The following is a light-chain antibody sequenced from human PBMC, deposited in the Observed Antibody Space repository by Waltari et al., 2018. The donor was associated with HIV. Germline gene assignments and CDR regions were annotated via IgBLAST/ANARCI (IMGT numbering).Light chain of an antibody. J-gene: IGKJ4*01. Sequence: DIQMTQSPSSLPASIGDRVTITCQTSQDIGNYLSWYQQKPGNAPTLLSFHASNLEAGVPSRFSGRGSGTLFAFTVASLQAEDIASYFCRQYHTLPLTFGGGSRVQIK. CDR1: QDIGNY. CDR3: RQYHTLPLT. CDR2: HAS. V-gene: IGKV1-33*01.